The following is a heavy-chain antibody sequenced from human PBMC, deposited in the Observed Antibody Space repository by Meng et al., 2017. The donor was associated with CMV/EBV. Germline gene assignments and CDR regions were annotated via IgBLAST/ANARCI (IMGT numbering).Heavy chain of an antibody. CDR2: ISSSSSYT. D-gene: IGHD2-2*01. V-gene: IGHV3-21*01. J-gene: IGHJ6*02. Sequence: GESLKISCAASGFTFSSYSMNWVRQAPGKGLEWVSSISSSSSYTYYADSVKGRFTISRDNAKNSLYLQMNSLRAEDTAVYYCARDQDIVVVPAAINFYYYYGMDVWGQGTTVTVSS. CDR1: GFTFSSYS. CDR3: ARDQDIVVVPAAINFYYYYGMDV.